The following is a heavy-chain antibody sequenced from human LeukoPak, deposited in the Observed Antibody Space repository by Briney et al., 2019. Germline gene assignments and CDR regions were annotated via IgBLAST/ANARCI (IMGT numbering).Heavy chain of an antibody. J-gene: IGHJ5*02. CDR1: GGSFSGYY. D-gene: IGHD6-13*01. Sequence: SETLSLTCAVYGGSFSGYYWSWIRQXPXKXLEWIGEINHSGSTNYNPSLKSRVTISVDTSKNQFSLKLSSVTAADTAVYYCALGIAAAGTRADWFDPWGQGTLVTVSS. CDR3: ALGIAAAGTRADWFDP. CDR2: INHSGST. V-gene: IGHV4-34*01.